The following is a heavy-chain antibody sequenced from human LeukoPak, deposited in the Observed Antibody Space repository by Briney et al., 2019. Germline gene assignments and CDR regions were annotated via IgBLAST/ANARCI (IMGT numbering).Heavy chain of an antibody. D-gene: IGHD3-3*01. CDR3: ARELGTQYYDFWSGYSDY. CDR1: GFTFNMYW. CDR2: IKQDGSEE. V-gene: IGHV3-7*01. Sequence: GGSLRLSCTTSGFTFNMYWMSWVRQAPGKGLEWVANIKQDGSEEFYVDSVKGRFTISRDNAKNSLYLQINSLRAEDTAVYYCARELGTQYYDFWSGYSDYWGQGTLVTVSS. J-gene: IGHJ4*02.